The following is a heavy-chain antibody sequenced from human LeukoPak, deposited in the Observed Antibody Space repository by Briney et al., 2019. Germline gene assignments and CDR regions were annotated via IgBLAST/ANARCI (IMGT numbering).Heavy chain of an antibody. J-gene: IGHJ3*02. CDR3: ARDLVSSGWYDAFDI. CDR2: IYSGGST. V-gene: IGHV3-66*01. D-gene: IGHD6-19*01. Sequence: PGGSLRLSCAASGFTVSSNYMSWVRQAPGKGLEWVSVIYSGGSTYYADSVKGRFTISRDNSKNTLYLQMNSLRAEDTAVYYCARDLVSSGWYDAFDISGQGTMVPVSS. CDR1: GFTVSSNY.